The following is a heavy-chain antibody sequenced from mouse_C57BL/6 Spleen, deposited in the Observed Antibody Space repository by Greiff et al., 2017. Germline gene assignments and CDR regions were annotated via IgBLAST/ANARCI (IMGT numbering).Heavy chain of an antibody. CDR2: ILPGSGST. D-gene: IGHD1-1*01. J-gene: IGHJ4*01. CDR1: GYTFTGYW. V-gene: IGHV1-9*01. Sequence: VQLVESGAELMKPGASVKLSCKATGYTFTGYWIEWVKQRPGHGLEWIGEILPGSGSTNYNEKFKGKATFTADTSSNTAYMQLSSLTTEDSAIYYCARPLYYYGSHYAMDYWGQGTSVTVSS. CDR3: ARPLYYYGSHYAMDY.